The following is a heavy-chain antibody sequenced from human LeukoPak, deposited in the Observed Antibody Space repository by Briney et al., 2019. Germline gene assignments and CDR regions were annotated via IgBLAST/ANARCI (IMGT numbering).Heavy chain of an antibody. CDR3: TTALDLIVVVPAAIV. J-gene: IGHJ4*02. V-gene: IGHV3-15*01. CDR2: IKSKTDGGTT. CDR1: GFTFSNAW. Sequence: GGSLRLSCAASGFTFSNAWMSWVRQAPGKGLEWGGRIKSKTDGGTTDYAAPVKGRFTISRDDSKNTLYLQMNSLKTEDTAVYYCTTALDLIVVVPAAIVWGQGTLVTVSS. D-gene: IGHD2-2*01.